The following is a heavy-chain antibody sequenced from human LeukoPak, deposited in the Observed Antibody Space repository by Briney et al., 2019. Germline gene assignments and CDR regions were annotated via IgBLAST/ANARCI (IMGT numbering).Heavy chain of an antibody. CDR2: IYSGGSA. CDR3: AKLEWELLRGYYFDY. J-gene: IGHJ4*02. CDR1: GFTVSSNY. D-gene: IGHD1-26*01. Sequence: PGGSLRLSCAASGFTVSSNYMSWVRQAPGKGLEWVSVIYSGGSAYYADSVKGRFTISRDNSKNTLYLQMNSLRAEDTAVYYCAKLEWELLRGYYFDYWGQGTLVTVSS. V-gene: IGHV3-53*01.